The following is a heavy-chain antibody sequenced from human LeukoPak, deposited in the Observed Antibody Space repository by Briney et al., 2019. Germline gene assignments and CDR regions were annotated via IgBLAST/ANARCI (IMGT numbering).Heavy chain of an antibody. CDR3: AGDRAVAGPYYLDY. CDR2: ISAYNGNT. D-gene: IGHD6-19*01. V-gene: IGHV1-18*01. Sequence: ASVKVSCKASGYTFTSYGISWVRQAPGQGLEWMGWISAYNGNTNYAQKLQGRVTMTTDTSTSTAYMELRSLRSDDTAVYYCAGDRAVAGPYYLDYWGQGTLVTVSS. CDR1: GYTFTSYG. J-gene: IGHJ4*02.